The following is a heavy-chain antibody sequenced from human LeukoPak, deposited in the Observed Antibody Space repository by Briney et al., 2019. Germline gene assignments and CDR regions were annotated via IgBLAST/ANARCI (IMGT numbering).Heavy chain of an antibody. CDR1: GFTFSSYW. Sequence: GGSLRLSCAASGFTFSSYWMSWVRQAPGKGLEWVANIKQDGSEKYYVDSVKGRFTISRDNAKNSLYLQMNRLRAEDTAVYYCARDRTGRGWYKDYWGQGTLVTVSS. D-gene: IGHD6-19*01. V-gene: IGHV3-7*04. CDR3: ARDRTGRGWYKDY. CDR2: IKQDGSEK. J-gene: IGHJ4*02.